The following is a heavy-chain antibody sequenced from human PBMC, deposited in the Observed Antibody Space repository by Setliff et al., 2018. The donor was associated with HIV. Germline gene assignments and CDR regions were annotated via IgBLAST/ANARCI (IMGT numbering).Heavy chain of an antibody. Sequence: SETLSLTCTVSGGSINSGGYYWSWIRQHPGKGLEWIGYIYYSGSTYYNPSLKSRLTISIDTSKFQFSLRLSSVTAADTAIYYCARGTAPRRGTNYGGNYPLDYWGQGTLVTVSS. D-gene: IGHD4-17*01. CDR1: GGSINSGGYY. J-gene: IGHJ4*02. CDR2: IYYSGST. CDR3: ARGTAPRRGTNYGGNYPLDY. V-gene: IGHV4-31*03.